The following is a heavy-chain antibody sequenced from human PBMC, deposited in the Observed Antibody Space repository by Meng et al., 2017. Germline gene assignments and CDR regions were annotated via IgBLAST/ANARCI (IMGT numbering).Heavy chain of an antibody. CDR1: GGTFSSYA. V-gene: IGHV1-69*01. J-gene: IGHJ6*02. D-gene: IGHD2-15*01. CDR3: ARGDIVVVVAATLGVYGMDV. CDR2: IIPIFGTA. Sequence: QGELVQSGAEVKKPGSSGKVSCKASGGTFSSYAISWVRQAPGQGLEWMGGIIPIFGTANYAQKFQGRVTITADESTSTAYMELSSLRSEDTAVYYCARGDIVVVVAATLGVYGMDVWGQGTTVTVSS.